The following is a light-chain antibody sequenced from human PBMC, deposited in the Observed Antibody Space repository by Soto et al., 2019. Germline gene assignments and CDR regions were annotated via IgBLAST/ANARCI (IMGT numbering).Light chain of an antibody. J-gene: IGLJ2*01. Sequence: QSVLTQPPSASGSPGQSVTSSCTGTSSDVGGYNYVSWYQQHPGKAPKLLIYEVSKRPSGVPDRFSGSKSGNTASLTVAGLQAEDEADYHCSSYAGTYSLVFGGGTKVTVL. CDR1: SSDVGGYNY. CDR2: EVS. V-gene: IGLV2-8*01. CDR3: SSYAGTYSLV.